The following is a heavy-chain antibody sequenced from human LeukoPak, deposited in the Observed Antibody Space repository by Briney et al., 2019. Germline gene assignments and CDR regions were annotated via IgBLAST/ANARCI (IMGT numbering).Heavy chain of an antibody. D-gene: IGHD3-22*01. CDR2: IIPMFDLT. Sequence: GASVKVSCKASGGTFSGYANSWVRQAPGQGLEWMGGIIPMFDLTIYAQKFQGRVTITADESTSTAYMELSSLRSEDTAVYYCARSKPNSSRDYYYYYMDVWGKGATVIVSS. CDR3: ARSKPNSSRDYYYYYMDV. J-gene: IGHJ6*03. CDR1: GGTFSGYA. V-gene: IGHV1-69*13.